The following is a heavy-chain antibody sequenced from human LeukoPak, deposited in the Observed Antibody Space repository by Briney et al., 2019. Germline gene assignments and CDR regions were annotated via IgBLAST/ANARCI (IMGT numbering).Heavy chain of an antibody. J-gene: IGHJ4*02. CDR3: ATIGPVAGTWQDY. CDR2: ISGSGGST. CDR1: GSTFSSYA. D-gene: IGHD6-19*01. V-gene: IGHV3-23*01. Sequence: GGSLRLSCAASGSTFSSYAMSWVRQAPGKGLEWVSAISGSGGSTYYADSVKGRFTISRDNSKNTLYLQMNSLRAEDTAVYYRATIGPVAGTWQDYWGQGTLVTVSS.